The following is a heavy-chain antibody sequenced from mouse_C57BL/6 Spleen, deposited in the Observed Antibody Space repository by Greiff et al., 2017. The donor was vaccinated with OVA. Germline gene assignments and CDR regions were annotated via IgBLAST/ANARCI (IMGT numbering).Heavy chain of an antibody. J-gene: IGHJ3*01. D-gene: IGHD1-1*01. CDR1: GFNIKDDY. CDR2: IDPENGDT. V-gene: IGHV14-4*01. CDR3: TPGNYGGFAY. Sequence: VQLQQSGAELVRPGASVKLSCTASGFNIKDDYMHWVKQRPEQGLEWIGWIDPENGDTEYASKFQGKATITADTSSNTAYLQLSSLTSEDTAVYYCTPGNYGGFAYWGQGTLVTVSA.